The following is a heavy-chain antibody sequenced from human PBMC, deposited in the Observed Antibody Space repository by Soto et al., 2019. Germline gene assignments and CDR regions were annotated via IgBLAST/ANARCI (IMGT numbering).Heavy chain of an antibody. CDR2: ILYSGST. J-gene: IGHJ4*02. CDR1: GGSITRNNHC. D-gene: IGHD6-19*01. V-gene: IGHV4-39*01. CDR3: ARLGSSGWYQGSYFDY. Sequence: QLQLQESGPGLVKPSETLSLTCIVSGGSITRNNHCWGWIRQSPGKGLEWIGSILYSGSTNYNPSLTSRVTLSVETSKNQFSLKMSSVTAADTALYYCARLGSSGWYQGSYFDYWGQGTLVTVSS.